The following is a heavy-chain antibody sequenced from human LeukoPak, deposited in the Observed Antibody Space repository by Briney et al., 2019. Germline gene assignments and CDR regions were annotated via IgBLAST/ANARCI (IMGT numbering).Heavy chain of an antibody. CDR2: IYYRGST. D-gene: IGHD3-22*01. CDR3: ARQHISNYYYFDY. V-gene: IGHV4-59*08. CDR1: GGSISSHY. J-gene: IGHJ4*02. Sequence: SETLSLTCTVSGGSISSHYWNWIRQPPGKGLEWIGFIYYRGSTNYNPSLESRVTISVDTSRNQFSLKLSSVTAADTAVYYCARQHISNYYYFDYWGQGALVTVSP.